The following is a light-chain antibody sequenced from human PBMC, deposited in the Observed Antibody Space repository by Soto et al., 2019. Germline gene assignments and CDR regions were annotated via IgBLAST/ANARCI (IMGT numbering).Light chain of an antibody. V-gene: IGLV4-69*01. J-gene: IGLJ2*01. Sequence: QSVLTQSPSASASLGASVKLTCTLRSGHSNYAITWHQQQPERGPRYLVKVYNDGSHSRGAGIPDRFSGSSSGAERSLNITSLQPEDEADYYCQTWGPGLVVFGGGTKLTVL. CDR1: SGHSNYA. CDR2: VYNDGSH. CDR3: QTWGPGLVV.